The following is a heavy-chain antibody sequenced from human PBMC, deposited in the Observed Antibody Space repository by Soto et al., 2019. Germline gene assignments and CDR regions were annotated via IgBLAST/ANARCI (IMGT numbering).Heavy chain of an antibody. CDR3: ARGGGTYCGGGSCYRSMAFDL. D-gene: IGHD2-15*01. Sequence: QVQLQESGPGLVKPSETLSLNCTVSGNSITSDYWTWIRQPPGTGLEWIGHVYYTGSSAYSASRRRRITIAIDPSKTHFSLNLSSVTAADSAVYFCARGGGTYCGGGSCYRSMAFDLWGLGTVVTVSS. CDR1: GNSITSDY. CDR2: VYYTGSS. J-gene: IGHJ3*01. V-gene: IGHV4-59*01.